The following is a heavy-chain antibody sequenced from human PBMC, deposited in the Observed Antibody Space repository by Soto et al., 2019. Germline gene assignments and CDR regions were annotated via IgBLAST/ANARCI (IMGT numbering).Heavy chain of an antibody. V-gene: IGHV3-33*01. D-gene: IGHD3-10*01. CDR1: GFTFSSYG. Sequence: QVQLVESGGGVVERGRSLRLSCAASGFTFSSYGMHWVRQAPGKGLEWVAVIWYDGSNKYYADSVKGRFTISRDNSKNTLYLQMNSLRAEDTAVYYCARGTYGSGSYYIDYWGQGTLDTVSS. CDR2: IWYDGSNK. J-gene: IGHJ4*02. CDR3: ARGTYGSGSYYIDY.